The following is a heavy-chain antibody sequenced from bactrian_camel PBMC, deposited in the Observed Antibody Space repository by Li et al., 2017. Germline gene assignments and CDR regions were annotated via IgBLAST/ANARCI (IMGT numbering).Heavy chain of an antibody. CDR3: ADTWDYGLGCTCYEGDD. Sequence: QLVESGGGSVQAGGSLRLSCAASGFTVSSYCMVWFRQAPGKEPEGVASTSSDGRTTYGDSVKGRFTISKGGSQNTLYLQMNNLEQDDTGTYYCADTWDYGLGCTCYEGDDWGEGAQVTVS. CDR2: TSSDGRT. D-gene: IGHD5*01. CDR1: GFTVSSYC. J-gene: IGHJ4*01. V-gene: IGHV3S26*01.